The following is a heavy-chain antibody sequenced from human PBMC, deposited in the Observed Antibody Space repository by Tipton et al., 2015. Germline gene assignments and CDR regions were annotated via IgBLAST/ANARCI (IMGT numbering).Heavy chain of an antibody. J-gene: IGHJ4*02. CDR3: ACQDYDSLTRDYQTVDY. CDR2: ISHSGNT. CDR1: GGSVTSGSYY. D-gene: IGHD3-9*01. Sequence: TLSLTCTVSGGSVTSGSYYWSWIRQPPGKGLEWIGSISHSGNTHYNPALKSRVTISVDTSKNQFSLTLNSVAAADTAVYYCACQDYDSLTRDYQTVDYWGQGTLVTVSS. V-gene: IGHV4-61*01.